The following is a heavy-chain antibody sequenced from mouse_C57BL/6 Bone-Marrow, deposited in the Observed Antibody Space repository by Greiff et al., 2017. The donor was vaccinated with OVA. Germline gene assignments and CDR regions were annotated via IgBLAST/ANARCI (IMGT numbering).Heavy chain of an antibody. D-gene: IGHD2-4*01. CDR1: YFAFTASA. Sequence: LKQSGAELVRPGSSVKLSCKDSYFAFTASAMHWVKQRPGHGLEWIGSFSMYSDATEYSENFKGKATLTANTSSRNAYMELSSLTSEDSAVYYCASEGDYGDGGGYFDVWGTGTTVTVSS. CDR2: FSMYSDAT. J-gene: IGHJ1*03. V-gene: IGHV1-49*01. CDR3: ASEGDYGDGGGYFDV.